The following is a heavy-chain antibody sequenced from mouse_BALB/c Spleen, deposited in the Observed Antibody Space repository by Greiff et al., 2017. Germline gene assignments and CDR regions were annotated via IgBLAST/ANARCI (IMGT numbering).Heavy chain of an antibody. CDR2: IDPANGNT. V-gene: IGHV14-3*02. Sequence: VQLKESGAELVKPGASVKLSCTASGFNIKDTYMHWVKQRPEQGLEWIGRIDPANGNTKYDPKFQGKATITADTSSNTAYLQLSSLTSEDTAVYYCARGRSYYFDYWGQGTTLTVSS. J-gene: IGHJ2*01. CDR3: ARGRSYYFDY. CDR1: GFNIKDTY.